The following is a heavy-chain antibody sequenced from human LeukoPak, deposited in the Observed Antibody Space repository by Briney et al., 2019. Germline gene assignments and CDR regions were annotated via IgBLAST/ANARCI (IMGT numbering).Heavy chain of an antibody. J-gene: IGHJ3*01. Sequence: GESLKISCKGSGYSFPNYWIGWVRQMPGKGLEWMGIIYPGDSDTRYSPSFRGQVTISADKSISTVYLQWSSLRASDTAMYYCERLYTNNEDVWGQGTTVTVSS. V-gene: IGHV5-51*01. D-gene: IGHD2-2*02. CDR3: ERLYTNNEDV. CDR2: IYPGDSDT. CDR1: GYSFPNYW.